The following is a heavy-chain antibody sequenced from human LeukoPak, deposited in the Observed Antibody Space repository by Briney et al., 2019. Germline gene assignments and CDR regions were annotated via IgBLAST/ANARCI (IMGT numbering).Heavy chain of an antibody. D-gene: IGHD3-22*01. Sequence: SVQVSCKASGGTFSSYAISWVRQAPGQGLEWMGRIIPILGIPNYAQKFQGRVTITADKSTTTAYMELSSLRSEDTAVYYCSRVSYYDSSGYPEYFHHWGQGTLVTVSS. J-gene: IGHJ1*01. CDR3: SRVSYYDSSGYPEYFHH. V-gene: IGHV1-69*04. CDR1: GGTFSSYA. CDR2: IIPILGIP.